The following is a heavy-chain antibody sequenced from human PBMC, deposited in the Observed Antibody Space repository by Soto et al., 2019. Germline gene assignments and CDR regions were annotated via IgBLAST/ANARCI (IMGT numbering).Heavy chain of an antibody. CDR2: ISYDGSNK. CDR3: ANGRGYCSSTSCYLDY. CDR1: GFTFSSYG. V-gene: IGHV3-30*18. Sequence: GGSLRLSCAASGFTFSSYGMHWVRQAPGKGLEWVAVISYDGSNKYYADSVKGRFTISRDNSKNTLYLQMNSLRAEDTAVYYCANGRGYCSSTSCYLDYWGQGTLVTVSS. J-gene: IGHJ4*02. D-gene: IGHD2-2*01.